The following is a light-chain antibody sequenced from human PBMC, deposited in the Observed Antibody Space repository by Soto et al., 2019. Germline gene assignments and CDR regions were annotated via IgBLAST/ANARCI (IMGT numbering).Light chain of an antibody. CDR1: QSVSSSH. CDR3: QQYGSSLPWT. CDR2: GAS. Sequence: EIALTQSPGTLSLSPGERVTLSCRASQSVSSSHLAWYQQKPGQAPRLLIYGASRRATCIPDRFSGSGYETHFTLTISRLEPEDFAVYYCQQYGSSLPWTFGQGTKVEIK. J-gene: IGKJ1*01. V-gene: IGKV3-20*01.